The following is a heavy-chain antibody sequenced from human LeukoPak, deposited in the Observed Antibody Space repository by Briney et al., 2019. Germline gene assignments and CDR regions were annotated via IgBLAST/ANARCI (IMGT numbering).Heavy chain of an antibody. Sequence: SETLSLTCTVSGGSISSSSYYWGWIRQPPGKGLEWIGSIYYSGSTYYNPSLKSRVTISVDTSKNQFSLKLSSVTAADTAVYYCARHVYAHYPLGYCSSTSCYRGYAFDIWGQGTMVTVSS. CDR1: GGSISSSSYY. CDR2: IYYSGST. CDR3: ARHVYAHYPLGYCSSTSCYRGYAFDI. J-gene: IGHJ3*02. V-gene: IGHV4-39*01. D-gene: IGHD2-2*01.